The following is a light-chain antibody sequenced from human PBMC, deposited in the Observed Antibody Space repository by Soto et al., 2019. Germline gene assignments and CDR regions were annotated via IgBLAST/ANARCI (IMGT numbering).Light chain of an antibody. J-gene: IGLJ1*01. V-gene: IGLV2-23*01. CDR1: SSDVGTYNL. CDR3: CSYAGSRTYV. CDR2: GGT. Sequence: QSALTQPASVSGSPGQSLTISCTGTSSDVGTYNLVSWYQQHPGKAPKLIIYGGTERPSGVSNRFSGSKSGNTASLTISGLQADDEADYYCCSYAGSRTYVFGTGTKLTVL.